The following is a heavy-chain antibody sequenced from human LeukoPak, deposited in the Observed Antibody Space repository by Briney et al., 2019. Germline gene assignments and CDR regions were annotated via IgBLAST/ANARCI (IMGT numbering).Heavy chain of an antibody. CDR1: GGSISSSTYY. Sequence: PSETLSLTCTVSGGSISSSTYYWGWIRQPPGKGLEWIGSIYYSGSTSYNPSLKSRATISVDTSKDQFSLKLDSVTAADTAVYYCARNASDSGTSYFDYWGQGTLVTVSS. J-gene: IGHJ4*02. D-gene: IGHD1-26*01. CDR2: IYYSGST. CDR3: ARNASDSGTSYFDY. V-gene: IGHV4-39*01.